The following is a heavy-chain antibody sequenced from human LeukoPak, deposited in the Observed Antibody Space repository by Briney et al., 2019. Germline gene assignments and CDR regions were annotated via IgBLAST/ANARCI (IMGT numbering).Heavy chain of an antibody. CDR3: AREFFRAAMVP. CDR2: IKQDGSEK. J-gene: IGHJ5*02. D-gene: IGHD5-18*01. Sequence: PEGSLRLSCAASGFTFSSYWMSWVRQAPGKGLEWVANIKQDGSEKYYVDSVKGRFTISRDNAKNSLYLQMNSLRAEDTAVYYCAREFFRAAMVPWGQGTLVTVSS. V-gene: IGHV3-7*01. CDR1: GFTFSSYW.